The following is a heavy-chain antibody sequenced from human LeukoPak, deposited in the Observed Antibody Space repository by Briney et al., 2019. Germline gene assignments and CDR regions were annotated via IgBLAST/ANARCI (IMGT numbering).Heavy chain of an antibody. CDR1: GFTFSRYG. Sequence: GGSLRLSCAASGFTFSRYGMGWVRQAPGKGLEWVSAITGSGGTTYYADAVKGRFTISRDNPKNTLYLQMNSLRAEDTAVYYCAKAGDSSGYYVPNWFDPWGQGTLVTVSS. J-gene: IGHJ5*02. D-gene: IGHD3-22*01. CDR3: AKAGDSSGYYVPNWFDP. V-gene: IGHV3-23*01. CDR2: ITGSGGTT.